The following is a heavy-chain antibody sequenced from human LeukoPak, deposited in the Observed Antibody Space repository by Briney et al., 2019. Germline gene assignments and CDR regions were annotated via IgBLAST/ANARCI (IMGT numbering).Heavy chain of an antibody. CDR1: GFSFTYAW. CDR2: IRSETDGATT. J-gene: IGHJ4*02. V-gene: IGHV3-15*01. CDR3: TTDLNQRLKWFENPLDH. Sequence: GGSLRLSCVASGFSFTYAWMSWVRQAPGKGLQWVGHIRSETDGATTDYAAAVQGRFTISRDDSKKMLYLEMNSLKTEDTGLYYCTTDLNQRLKWFENPLDHWGQGNLVTVSS. D-gene: IGHD3-10*01.